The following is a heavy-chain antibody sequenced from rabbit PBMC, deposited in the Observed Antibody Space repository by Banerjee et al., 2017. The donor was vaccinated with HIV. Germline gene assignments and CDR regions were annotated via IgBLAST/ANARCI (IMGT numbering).Heavy chain of an antibody. CDR2: IYTGSSGST. CDR1: GFPFSSDYD. J-gene: IGHJ3*01. V-gene: IGHV1S40*01. Sequence: QPLEESGGGLVKPGASLTLTCTASGFPFSSDYDMCWVRQAPGKGLEWIGTIYTGSSGSTYYASWAKGRFTISKTSSTTVTLQLNSLTAADTATYFCARDPNYASGHYIYNLRGQGTLVTVS. CDR3: ARDPNYASGHYIYNL. D-gene: IGHD1-1*01.